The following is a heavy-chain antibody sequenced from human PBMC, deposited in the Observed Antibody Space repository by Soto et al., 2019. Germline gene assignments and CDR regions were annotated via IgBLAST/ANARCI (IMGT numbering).Heavy chain of an antibody. CDR3: ARVNCSGGSCPVGYYYYYGMDV. Sequence: QVQLVESGGGVVQPGRSLRLSCAASGFTFSSYGMHWVRQAPGKGLEWVAVIWYDGSNKYYADFVKGRFTISRDNSKNTLYLQMNSLRAEDTAVYYCARVNCSGGSCPVGYYYYYGMDVWGQGTTVTVSS. CDR2: IWYDGSNK. D-gene: IGHD2-15*01. CDR1: GFTFSSYG. V-gene: IGHV3-33*01. J-gene: IGHJ6*02.